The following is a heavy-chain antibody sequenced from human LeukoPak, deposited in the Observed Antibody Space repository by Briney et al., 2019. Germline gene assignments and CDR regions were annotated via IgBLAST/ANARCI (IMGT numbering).Heavy chain of an antibody. J-gene: IGHJ4*02. V-gene: IGHV4-30-2*05. CDR1: GGSISSGGYS. CDR2: IYHSGST. D-gene: IGHD4-17*01. CDR3: ARAVDYGDYFDY. Sequence: PSETLSLTCAVSGGSISSGGYSWSWIRQPPGKGLEWIRYIYHSGSTYYNPSLKSRVTISVDTSKNQFSLKLSSVTAADTAVYYCARAVDYGDYFDYWGQGTLVTVSS.